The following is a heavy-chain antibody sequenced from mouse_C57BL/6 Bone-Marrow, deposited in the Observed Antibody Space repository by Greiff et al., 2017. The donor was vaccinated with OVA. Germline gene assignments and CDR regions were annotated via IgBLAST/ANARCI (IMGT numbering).Heavy chain of an antibody. CDR1: GFSLTSYG. V-gene: IGHV2-6*03. Sequence: QVQLKESGPGLVAPSQSLSITCTVSGFSLTSYGVHWVRQPPGKGLEWLVVIWSDGSTTYNSALKSRLSISKDNSKSQVFLKMNSLQTDDTAMYYCARPSTMVTKDYAMDYWGQGTSVTVSS. CDR3: ARPSTMVTKDYAMDY. D-gene: IGHD2-2*01. CDR2: IWSDGST. J-gene: IGHJ4*01.